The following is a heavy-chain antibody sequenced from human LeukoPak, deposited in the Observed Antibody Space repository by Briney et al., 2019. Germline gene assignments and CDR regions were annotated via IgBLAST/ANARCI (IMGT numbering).Heavy chain of an antibody. V-gene: IGHV4-34*01. CDR3: PRTTYYYDSSGYHTFDY. Sequence: PETLSLTCAVYGGSFSGYYWSWIRQPPGKGLAWMGEINHRASTTNKPSLKSRVILSVETSKTQFSLKLSSVTAADTAVYYCPRTTYYYDSSGYHTFDYWGQGTLVTVSS. CDR1: GGSFSGYY. CDR2: INHRAST. D-gene: IGHD3-22*01. J-gene: IGHJ4*02.